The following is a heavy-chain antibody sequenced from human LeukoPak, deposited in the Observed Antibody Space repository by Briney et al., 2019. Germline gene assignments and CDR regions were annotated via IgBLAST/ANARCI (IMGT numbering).Heavy chain of an antibody. CDR2: IYYSGST. V-gene: IGHV4-39*01. Sequence: WFRQPPGKGLEWIGSIYYSGSTYYNPSLKSRVTISVDTSKNQFSLKLSSVTAADTAVYYCARQVTMIVVVIDKTDYWGQGTLVTVSS. D-gene: IGHD3-22*01. J-gene: IGHJ4*02. CDR3: ARQVTMIVVVIDKTDY.